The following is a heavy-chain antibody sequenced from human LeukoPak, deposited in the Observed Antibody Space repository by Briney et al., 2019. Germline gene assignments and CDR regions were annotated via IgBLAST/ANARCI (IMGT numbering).Heavy chain of an antibody. J-gene: IGHJ3*02. V-gene: IGHV3-7*03. CDR3: ARYYDGSTYNDAFDI. D-gene: IGHD3-22*01. CDR2: IKQDGSER. CDR1: GFTFSNYW. Sequence: GGSLRLSCAASGFTFSNYWMTWVRQAPGKGLEWVANIKQDGSERFYVDSVKGRFTISRDNAKNSLYLQMNSLRAEDTAVYYCARYYDGSTYNDAFDISGQGTMVTVSS.